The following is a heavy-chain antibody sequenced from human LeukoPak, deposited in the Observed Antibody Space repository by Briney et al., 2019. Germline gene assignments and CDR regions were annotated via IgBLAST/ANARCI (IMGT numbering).Heavy chain of an antibody. J-gene: IGHJ4*02. CDR2: IYTSSSYI. CDR3: ARVECGGDCYSSFDY. D-gene: IGHD2-21*02. Sequence: GGSLRLSCAASGFTFSSYRMHWVRQAPGKGLEWVSSIYTSSSYIYYADSVKGRFTISRDNAKNSLFLQMSSLRAEDTAVYYCARVECGGDCYSSFDYWGQGTLVTVSS. V-gene: IGHV3-21*01. CDR1: GFTFSSYR.